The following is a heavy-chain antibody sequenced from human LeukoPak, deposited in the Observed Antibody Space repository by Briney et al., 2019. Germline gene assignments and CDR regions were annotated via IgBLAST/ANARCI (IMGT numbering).Heavy chain of an antibody. Sequence: RASVKVSCKASGGTFSSYAISWVRQAPGKGLEWMGGFDPEDGETIYAQKFQGRVTMTEDTSTDTAYMELSSLRSEDTAVYYCACPRQIYYYYGMDVWGQGTTVIVSS. CDR1: GGTFSSYA. V-gene: IGHV1-24*01. CDR3: ACPRQIYYYYGMDV. J-gene: IGHJ6*02. CDR2: FDPEDGET.